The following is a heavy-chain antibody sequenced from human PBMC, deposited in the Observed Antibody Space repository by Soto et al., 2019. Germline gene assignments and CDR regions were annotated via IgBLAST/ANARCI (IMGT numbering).Heavy chain of an antibody. CDR1: GGSISSGGYY. J-gene: IGHJ4*02. V-gene: IGHV4-31*03. Sequence: SETLSLTCTVSGGSISSGGYYWSWIRQHPGKGLEWIGHIYYSGSTYYNPSLKSRVTISVDTSKNQFSLKLSSVTAADTAVYYCAREGSRGNYLDYWGQGTLVTVSS. CDR3: AREGSRGNYLDY. CDR2: IYYSGST.